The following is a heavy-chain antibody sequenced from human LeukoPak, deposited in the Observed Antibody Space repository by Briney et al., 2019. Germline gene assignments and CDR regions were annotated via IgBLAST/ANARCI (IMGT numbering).Heavy chain of an antibody. Sequence: SETLSLTCTVSGGSVSSGSYYWSWLRQPPGRGLEWIGYIYYSGSTNYNPSLKSRVTISVDTSKSQFSLKLSSVTAADTAVYYCARGKRGYSYGYKEFDYWGQGTLVTVSS. CDR2: IYYSGST. CDR3: ARGKRGYSYGYKEFDY. J-gene: IGHJ4*02. CDR1: GGSVSSGSYY. V-gene: IGHV4-61*01. D-gene: IGHD5-18*01.